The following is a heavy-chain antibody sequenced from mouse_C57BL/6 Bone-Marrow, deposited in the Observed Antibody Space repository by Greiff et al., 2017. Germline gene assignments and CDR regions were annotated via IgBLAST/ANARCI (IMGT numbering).Heavy chain of an antibody. D-gene: IGHD3-1*01. V-gene: IGHV5-9*01. CDR1: GFTFSSYT. Sequence: VQLKESGGGLVKPGGSLKLSCAASGFTFSSYTMSWVRQTPEKRLEWVATISGGGGNTYYPDSVKGRFTISRDNAKNTLYLQMSSLRSEDTALYYCARRGASGYFDVWAQGPRSPSPQ. CDR2: ISGGGGNT. J-gene: IGHJ1*03. CDR3: ARRGASGYFDV.